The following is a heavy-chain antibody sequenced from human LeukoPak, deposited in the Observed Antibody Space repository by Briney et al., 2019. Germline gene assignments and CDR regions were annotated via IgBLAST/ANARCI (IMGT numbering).Heavy chain of an antibody. J-gene: IGHJ3*02. CDR1: GGSISSYY. CDR3: ARGAKYYYDSSGQPNDAFDI. V-gene: IGHV4-4*07. D-gene: IGHD3-22*01. CDR2: IYTSGST. Sequence: SETLFLTCTVSGGSISSYYWSWIRQPAGKGLEWIGRIYTSGSTNYNPSLKSRVTMSVDTSKNQFSLKLSSVTAADTAVYYCARGAKYYYDSSGQPNDAFDIWGQGTMVTVSS.